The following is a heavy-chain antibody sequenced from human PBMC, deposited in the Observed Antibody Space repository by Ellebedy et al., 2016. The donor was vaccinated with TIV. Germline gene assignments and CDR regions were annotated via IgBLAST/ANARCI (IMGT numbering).Heavy chain of an antibody. J-gene: IGHJ4*02. Sequence: PGGSLRLSCAASGFTLSSYVMSWVRQAPGKGLEWVMAISGSGGSRSYADSVKGRFTISRDNSKNTLYVEMNSLRAEDTAVYYCAKGGAGGAHDYWGQGTLVTVSS. CDR2: ISGSGGSR. CDR1: GFTLSSYV. CDR3: AKGGAGGAHDY. V-gene: IGHV3-23*01. D-gene: IGHD2-15*01.